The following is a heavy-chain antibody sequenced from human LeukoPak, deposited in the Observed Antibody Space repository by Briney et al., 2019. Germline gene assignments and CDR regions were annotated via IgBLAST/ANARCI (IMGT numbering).Heavy chain of an antibody. CDR1: GYNLTELS. J-gene: IGHJ4*02. Sequence: ASVKVSCKVSGYNLTELSMHWVRQAPGKGLEWMGGFDPEDGETIYAQKFQGRVTMTEDTSTDTAYMELSSLRSEDTAVYYCATADVITIFGVVPRIFDYWGQGTLVTVSS. V-gene: IGHV1-24*01. CDR3: ATADVITIFGVVPRIFDY. CDR2: FDPEDGET. D-gene: IGHD3-3*01.